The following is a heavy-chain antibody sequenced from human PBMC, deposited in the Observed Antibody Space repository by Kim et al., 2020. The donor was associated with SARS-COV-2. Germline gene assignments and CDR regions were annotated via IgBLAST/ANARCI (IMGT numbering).Heavy chain of an antibody. CDR2: ISSSSSYI. D-gene: IGHD3-22*01. V-gene: IGHV3-21*01. Sequence: GGSLRLSCAVSGFTFSSYSMNWVRQAPGKGLEWVSSISSSSSYIYYADSVKGRFTISRDNAKNSLYLQMNSLRAEDTAVYYCARDGGSGFRFYAFDIWGQGTMVTVSS. J-gene: IGHJ3*02. CDR3: ARDGGSGFRFYAFDI. CDR1: GFTFSSYS.